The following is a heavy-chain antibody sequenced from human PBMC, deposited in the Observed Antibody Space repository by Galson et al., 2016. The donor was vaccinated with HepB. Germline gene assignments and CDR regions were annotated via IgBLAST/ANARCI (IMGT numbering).Heavy chain of an antibody. Sequence: SLRLSCAASGFTFSAYSMNWVRRAPGKGLEWLSYISSSGSFIFYADSVKGRFTISRDNAKNSVYLQMNSLRVEDTAVYYCARRPNPTEDSDYYSYYGMDVWGHGTTVTVSS. V-gene: IGHV3-21*05. CDR3: ARRPNPTEDSDYYSYYGMDV. J-gene: IGHJ6*02. D-gene: IGHD1-14*01. CDR1: GFTFSAYS. CDR2: ISSSGSFI.